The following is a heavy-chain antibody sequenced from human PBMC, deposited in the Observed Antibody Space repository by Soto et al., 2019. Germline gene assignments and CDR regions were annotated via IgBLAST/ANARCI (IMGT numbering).Heavy chain of an antibody. V-gene: IGHV3-15*07. Sequence: GGSLRLSCAASGFTFSNAWMNWVRQAPGKGLEWVGRIKSKTDGGTTDYAAPVKGRFTISRDDSKNTLYLQMNSLKTEDTAVYYCTTTAGINYDFWSGYQRESPADYWGQGTLVTVSS. CDR2: IKSKTDGGTT. D-gene: IGHD3-3*01. CDR1: GFTFSNAW. J-gene: IGHJ4*02. CDR3: TTTAGINYDFWSGYQRESPADY.